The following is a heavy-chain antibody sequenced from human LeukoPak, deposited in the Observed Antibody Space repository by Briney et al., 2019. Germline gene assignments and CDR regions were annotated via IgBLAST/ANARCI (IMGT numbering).Heavy chain of an antibody. CDR2: ITGSGGST. D-gene: IGHD3-9*01. J-gene: IGHJ4*02. V-gene: IGHV3-23*01. Sequence: PGGSLRLSCAASGFTFSSYAMNWVRQAPGKGLEWVSAITGSGGSTYYADSVKGRFTISRDNSKSTLYLQMNSLRAEDTAVYYCARHQTGYYKGDYFDYWGQGTLVTVSS. CDR1: GFTFSSYA. CDR3: ARHQTGYYKGDYFDY.